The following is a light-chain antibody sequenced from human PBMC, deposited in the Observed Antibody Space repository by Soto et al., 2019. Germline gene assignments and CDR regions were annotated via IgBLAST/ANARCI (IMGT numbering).Light chain of an antibody. V-gene: IGKV3-15*01. CDR1: QSVRSN. J-gene: IGKJ5*01. CDR2: RAS. Sequence: EIVLTQFPAALSVSPGERATLSCWASQSVRSNLAWYYQKPGQAPRLLIYRASSRAAGLPDRFSGSGSGTEFTLTISSLQSEDFAVYYCQQYNNWPPITFGQGTRLEIK. CDR3: QQYNNWPPIT.